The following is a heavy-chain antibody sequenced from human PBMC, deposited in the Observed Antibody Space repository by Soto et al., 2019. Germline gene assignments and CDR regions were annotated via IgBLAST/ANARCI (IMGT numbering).Heavy chain of an antibody. J-gene: IGHJ5*02. CDR2: IIPIFGTA. Sequence: ASVKVSCKASGGTFSSYAISWVRQAPGQGLEWMGGIIPIFGTANYAQKFQGRVTITADKSTSTAYMELSSLRSEDTAVYYCARAYSSPGWFDPWGQGTLVTVS. CDR3: ARAYSSPGWFDP. CDR1: GGTFSSYA. V-gene: IGHV1-69*06. D-gene: IGHD6-13*01.